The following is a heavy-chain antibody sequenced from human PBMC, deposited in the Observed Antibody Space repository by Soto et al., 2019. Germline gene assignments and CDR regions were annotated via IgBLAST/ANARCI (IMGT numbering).Heavy chain of an antibody. V-gene: IGHV3-66*01. CDR1: GFTVSSNY. D-gene: IGHD4-4*01. Sequence: EVQLVESGGGLVQPGGSLRLSCAASGFTVSSNYMSWVRQAPGKGLEWVSVIYSGGSTYYADSVKGKFTISRDNSKNTLYLQMNSLRAEDTAVYYCASYDYKGDYFDYWGQGTLVTVSS. J-gene: IGHJ4*02. CDR2: IYSGGST. CDR3: ASYDYKGDYFDY.